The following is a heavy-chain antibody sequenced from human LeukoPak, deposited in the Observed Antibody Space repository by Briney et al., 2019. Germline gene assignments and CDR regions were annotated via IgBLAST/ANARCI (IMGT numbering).Heavy chain of an antibody. Sequence: PGGSLRLSCAASGFTFSAYYMSWIRQAPGKGLEWVSYISSSGSTIYYADSVKGRFTISRDSAKNSLYLQMNSLRAEDTAVYYCARRYCSGVSCYWGSDYWGQGTLVTVSS. D-gene: IGHD2-15*01. CDR1: GFTFSAYY. V-gene: IGHV3-11*01. CDR2: ISSSGSTI. CDR3: ARRYCSGVSCYWGSDY. J-gene: IGHJ4*02.